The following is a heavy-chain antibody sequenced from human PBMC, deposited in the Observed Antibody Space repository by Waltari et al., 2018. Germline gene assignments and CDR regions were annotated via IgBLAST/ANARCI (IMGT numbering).Heavy chain of an antibody. CDR1: GLRVSSYA. J-gene: IGHJ2*01. D-gene: IGHD3-10*01. CDR3: AKGLGDRYFDL. Sequence: EMQLLESGGGLARPRGSLRLSCAASGLRVSSYAMSWVRQAPGKGLEWVSSKSGGSGITSYAASVKGRFTIARDNSKNTLYLQMNSMRDEDAALYYCAKGLGDRYFDLWGRGTLVTVSS. V-gene: IGHV3-23*01. CDR2: KSGGSGIT.